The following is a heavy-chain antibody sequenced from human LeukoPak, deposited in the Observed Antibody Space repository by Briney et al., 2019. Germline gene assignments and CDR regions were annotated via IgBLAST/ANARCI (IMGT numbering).Heavy chain of an antibody. CDR2: INYSGST. Sequence: SETLSLTCTVSGGSISSYYWSWIRQPPGKGLEWIGEINYSGSTNYNPSLKSRVTISVDTSKNQFSLKLSSVTAADTAVYYCARDKAAVACDYWGQGTLVTVSS. CDR1: GGSISSYY. V-gene: IGHV4-34*01. J-gene: IGHJ4*02. D-gene: IGHD6-19*01. CDR3: ARDKAAVACDY.